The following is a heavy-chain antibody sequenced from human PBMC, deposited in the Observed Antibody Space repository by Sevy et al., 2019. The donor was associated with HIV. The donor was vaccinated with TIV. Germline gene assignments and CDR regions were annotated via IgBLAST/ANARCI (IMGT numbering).Heavy chain of an antibody. Sequence: SETLSLTCTVSGGSTSTYYWNWIRQPPGKGLEWIGYISDSGFSNDNPSLRSRVTIPIDTSKNQFSLRLTSVSAADTAVYYCARGGGRTDWGMDVWGPGTTVTVSS. V-gene: IGHV4-59*01. D-gene: IGHD1-1*01. CDR1: GGSTSTYY. CDR2: ISDSGFS. CDR3: ARGGGRTDWGMDV. J-gene: IGHJ6*02.